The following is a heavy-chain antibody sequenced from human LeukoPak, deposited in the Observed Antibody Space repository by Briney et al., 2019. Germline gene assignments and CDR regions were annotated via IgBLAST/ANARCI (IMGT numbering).Heavy chain of an antibody. D-gene: IGHD1-26*01. CDR1: GGSISSYY. V-gene: IGHV4-59*12. Sequence: SETLSLTCTVSGGSISSYYWSWIRQPPGKGLEWMGYIDYSGSTYSNPSLKSRVTISVDTSKNQFSLKLSSVTAADTAVYYCAREKGSYSLFGNWGQGTLVTVSS. CDR3: AREKGSYSLFGN. CDR2: IDYSGST. J-gene: IGHJ4*02.